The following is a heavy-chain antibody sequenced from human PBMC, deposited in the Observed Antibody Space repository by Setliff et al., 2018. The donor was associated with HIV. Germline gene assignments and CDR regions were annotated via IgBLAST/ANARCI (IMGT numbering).Heavy chain of an antibody. CDR1: GFTFRDYS. D-gene: IGHD3-22*01. Sequence: PGGSLRLSCAAAGFTFRDYSMHWVRQVPGKGPEWVATISWNSGSVAYADSVKGRFAISRDNPKNTLYLQMNSLRAEDTAVYYCAKRGDYYDIRPTFDYWGQGTLVTVSS. CDR2: ISWNSGSV. J-gene: IGHJ4*02. CDR3: AKRGDYYDIRPTFDY. V-gene: IGHV3-9*01.